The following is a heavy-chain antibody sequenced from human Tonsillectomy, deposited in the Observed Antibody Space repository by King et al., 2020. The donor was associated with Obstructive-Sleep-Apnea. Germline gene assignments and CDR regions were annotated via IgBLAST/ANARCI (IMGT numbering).Heavy chain of an antibody. V-gene: IGHV4-39*07. J-gene: IGHJ4*02. CDR2: IYYSGST. CDR1: GGSISSSSYY. CDR3: AIDFWSGFEETDY. D-gene: IGHD3-3*01. Sequence: QLQESGPGLVKPSETLSLTCTVSGGSISSSSYYWGWIRQPPGKGLEWIGSIYYSGSTYYNPSLKSRVTISVDTSKNQFSLKLSSVTAADTAVYYWAIDFWSGFEETDYWGQGTLVTVSS.